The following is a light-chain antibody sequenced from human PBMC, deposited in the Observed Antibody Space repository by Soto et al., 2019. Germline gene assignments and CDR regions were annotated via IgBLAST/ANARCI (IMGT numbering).Light chain of an antibody. CDR3: SSYRGSNSVV. V-gene: IGLV2-14*03. CDR1: SSDVGGYNY. Sequence: QSVLTQPASVSGSPGQSITISCTGTSSDVGGYNYVSWYQHHPGRAPKLMIYNAFARPSGVSNRFSGSKSGNTASLTISGLQAEDEADYYCSSYRGSNSVVFGGGTKLTVL. CDR2: NAF. J-gene: IGLJ2*01.